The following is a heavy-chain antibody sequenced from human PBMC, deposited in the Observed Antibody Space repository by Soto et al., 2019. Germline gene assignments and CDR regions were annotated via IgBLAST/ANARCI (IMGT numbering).Heavy chain of an antibody. J-gene: IGHJ4*02. V-gene: IGHV4-59*01. CDR1: GGSISGYY. D-gene: IGHD4-17*01. CDR2: IYYSGST. Sequence: QVQLQESGPGLVKPSETLSLTCTVSGGSISGYYWSWIRQPPGKGLEWIGYIYYSGSTNYSPSLKSRVTLSVDTSKNQFSLRLSSVTAADTAVYYCARDSGYGDPFDYWGQGTLVTVSS. CDR3: ARDSGYGDPFDY.